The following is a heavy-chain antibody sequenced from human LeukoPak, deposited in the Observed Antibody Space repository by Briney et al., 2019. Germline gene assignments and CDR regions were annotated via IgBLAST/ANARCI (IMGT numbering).Heavy chain of an antibody. CDR2: INHSGST. J-gene: IGHJ4*02. D-gene: IGHD4-17*01. CDR3: AAAGYGDYAYYLDY. Sequence: PSETLSLTCAVYGGSFSGYYWSWIRQPPGKGLEWIGEINHSGSTNYNPSLKSRVTISVDTSKNQFSLKLSSVTAADTAVYYCAAAGYGDYAYYLDYWGQGTLVTVSS. V-gene: IGHV4-34*01. CDR1: GGSFSGYY.